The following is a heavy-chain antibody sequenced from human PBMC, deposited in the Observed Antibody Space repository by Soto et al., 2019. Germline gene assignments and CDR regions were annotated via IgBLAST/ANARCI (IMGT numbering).Heavy chain of an antibody. Sequence: ASVKVSCKASGGTFSSYAISWVRQAPGQGLEWMGGIIPIFGTANYAQKFQGRVTITADESTSTAYMELSSLRSEDTAVYYCARHGPRIAAAAHYWGQGTLVTVSS. CDR3: ARHGPRIAAAAHY. CDR1: GGTFSSYA. J-gene: IGHJ4*02. V-gene: IGHV1-69*13. D-gene: IGHD6-13*01. CDR2: IIPIFGTA.